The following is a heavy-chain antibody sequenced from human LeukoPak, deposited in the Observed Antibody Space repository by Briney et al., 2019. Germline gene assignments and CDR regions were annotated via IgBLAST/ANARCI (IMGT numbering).Heavy chain of an antibody. V-gene: IGHV3-21*01. Sequence: PGGSLRLSCAASGFTFSSYSMNWVRQAPGKGLEWVSSISSSSSYIYYADSVKGRFTISRDNAKNSLYLQMNSLRAEDTAVYYCARGMWELLYYYYYMDVWGKGTTVTVSS. CDR3: ARGMWELLYYYYYMDV. J-gene: IGHJ6*03. CDR2: ISSSSSYI. CDR1: GFTFSSYS. D-gene: IGHD1-26*01.